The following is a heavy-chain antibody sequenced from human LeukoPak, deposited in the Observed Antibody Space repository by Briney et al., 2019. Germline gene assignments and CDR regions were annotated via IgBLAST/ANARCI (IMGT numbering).Heavy chain of an antibody. Sequence: GGSLRLSCAASGFTFSSYGMNWVRQAPGKGLEWVSAITGSGGRTYYADSVKGRFTISRDNAKNSLYLQMNSLRAEDTAVYYCARDLGYYYDSSGLFNYWGQGTLVTVSS. CDR1: GFTFSSYG. J-gene: IGHJ4*02. CDR2: ITGSGGRT. CDR3: ARDLGYYYDSSGLFNY. D-gene: IGHD3-22*01. V-gene: IGHV3-21*01.